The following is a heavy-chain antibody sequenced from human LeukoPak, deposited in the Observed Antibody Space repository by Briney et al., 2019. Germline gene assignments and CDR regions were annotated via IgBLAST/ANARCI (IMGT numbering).Heavy chain of an antibody. CDR2: INPNSGAT. J-gene: IGHJ4*02. Sequence: ASVKVSCKASGYTFTGYYMHWVRQAPGQGLDWMGWINPNSGATNYAQHFQGRVTMTRDTSISTAYMELSRLRSDDTAVYYCARCGSGTRSGWSTFDYWGQGTLVTVSS. CDR1: GYTFTGYY. D-gene: IGHD6-19*01. CDR3: ARCGSGTRSGWSTFDY. V-gene: IGHV1-2*02.